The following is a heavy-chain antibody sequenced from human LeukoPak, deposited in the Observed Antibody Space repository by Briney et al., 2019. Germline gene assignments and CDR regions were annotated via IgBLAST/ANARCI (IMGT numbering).Heavy chain of an antibody. V-gene: IGHV3-23*01. CDR1: GFTFSSYG. CDR2: ISGSGGST. CDR3: AKVRPERNNYYDSSGLSNPYYFDY. D-gene: IGHD3-22*01. Sequence: GGSLRLSCAASGFTFSSYGMSWVRQAPGKGLEWVSAISGSGGSTDYADSVKGRFTISRDNSKNTLYLQMNSLRAEDTAVYYCAKVRPERNNYYDSSGLSNPYYFDYWGQGTLVTVSS. J-gene: IGHJ4*02.